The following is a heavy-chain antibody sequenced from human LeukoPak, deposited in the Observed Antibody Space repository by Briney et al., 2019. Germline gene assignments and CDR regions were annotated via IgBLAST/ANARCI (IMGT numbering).Heavy chain of an antibody. CDR3: ARDRVRGNSNPFFDY. V-gene: IGHV4-61*01. J-gene: IGHJ4*02. CDR1: GGSVSSGTYY. D-gene: IGHD4-11*01. Sequence: SETLSLTCTVSGGSVSSGTYYWSWIRQPPGKGLEWIGYIYYSGTTNYNPSLKSRVTISVDTSKNQFSLKLSSVTAADTAVYHCARDRVRGNSNPFFDYWGQGTLVTVSS. CDR2: IYYSGTT.